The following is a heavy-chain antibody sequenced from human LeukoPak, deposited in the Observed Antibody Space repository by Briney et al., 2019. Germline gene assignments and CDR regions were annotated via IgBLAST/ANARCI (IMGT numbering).Heavy chain of an antibody. CDR2: INPNSGGT. J-gene: IGHJ4*02. CDR1: GYTFTGYY. Sequence: ASVKVSCKASGYTFTGYYMHWVRQAPGQGLEWMGWINPNSGGTNYAQKFQGRVTMTRDTSISAAYMELSRLRSDDTVVYYCARPRSPLDYVWGSYRYWGQGTLVTVSS. CDR3: ARPRSPLDYVWGSYRY. V-gene: IGHV1-2*02. D-gene: IGHD3-16*02.